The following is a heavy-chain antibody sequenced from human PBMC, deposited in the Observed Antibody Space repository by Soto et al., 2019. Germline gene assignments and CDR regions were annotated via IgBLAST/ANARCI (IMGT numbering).Heavy chain of an antibody. D-gene: IGHD3-16*02. CDR1: GGSISSSNW. V-gene: IGHV4-4*02. CDR2: IYHSGST. Sequence: PSDTLYLTCAVSGGSISSSNWCSWVRQPPGKGLEWIGEIYHSGSTNYNPSLKSRATISVDKSKNQFSLKLSSVTAADTAVYYCARGGYYGYVWGSYRLSTFDIWGQGTMVTVSS. CDR3: ARGGYYGYVWGSYRLSTFDI. J-gene: IGHJ3*02.